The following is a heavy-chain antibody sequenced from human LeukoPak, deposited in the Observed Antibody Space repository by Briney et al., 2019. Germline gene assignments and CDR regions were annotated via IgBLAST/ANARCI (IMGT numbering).Heavy chain of an antibody. D-gene: IGHD3-10*01. V-gene: IGHV4-59*01. Sequence: PSETLSLTCAVYGGSFSGYYWSWIRQPPGKGLEWIGYIYYSGSTNYNPSLKSRVTISVDTSKNQFSLKLSSVTAADTAVYYCARSYGDYFDYWGQGTLVTVSS. CDR1: GGSFSGYY. CDR3: ARSYGDYFDY. CDR2: IYYSGST. J-gene: IGHJ4*02.